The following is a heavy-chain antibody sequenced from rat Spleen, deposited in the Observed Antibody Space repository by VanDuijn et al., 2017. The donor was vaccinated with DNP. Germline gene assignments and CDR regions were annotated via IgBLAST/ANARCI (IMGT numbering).Heavy chain of an antibody. V-gene: IGHV5-25*01. CDR2: ISTTGGRT. Sequence: EVKLVESGGGLVQPGRSLKLSCAASGFNFNDYWMGWVRQAPARCLEWVASISTTGGRTYFRDSVKGRFTVSRDNAKNTLYLQMDSLRSEDTATYYCTRGGTYYFDYWGQGVLVTVSS. CDR3: TRGGTYYFDY. J-gene: IGHJ2*01. CDR1: GFNFNDYW.